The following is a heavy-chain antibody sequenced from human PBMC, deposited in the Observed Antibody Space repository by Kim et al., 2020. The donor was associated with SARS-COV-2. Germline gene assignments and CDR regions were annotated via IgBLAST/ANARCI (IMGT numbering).Heavy chain of an antibody. Sequence: GGSLRLSCAASGFTFGDYAMHWVRQAPGKGLEWVSGISWNSGSIGYADSVKGRFTISRDNAKNSLYLQMNSLRAEDTALYYCAKDPGIAAADVGGGFDYWGQGTLVTVSS. CDR1: GFTFGDYA. CDR3: AKDPGIAAADVGGGFDY. V-gene: IGHV3-9*01. D-gene: IGHD6-13*01. J-gene: IGHJ4*02. CDR2: ISWNSGSI.